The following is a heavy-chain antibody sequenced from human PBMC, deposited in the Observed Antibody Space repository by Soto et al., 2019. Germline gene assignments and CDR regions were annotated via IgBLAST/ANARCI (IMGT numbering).Heavy chain of an antibody. V-gene: IGHV1-46*01. D-gene: IGHD2-21*01. Sequence: ASVKVSCKASGYTFTNFHLHWVRLAPGQGLEWMGMIAPSGGSTSYAQKFQGRVTMTRDTSTSTVYMELSSLRSEDTAVYYCARRPIAMYYFDHWGLGTLVTVSS. CDR3: ARRPIAMYYFDH. CDR1: GYTFTNFH. J-gene: IGHJ4*02. CDR2: IAPSGGST.